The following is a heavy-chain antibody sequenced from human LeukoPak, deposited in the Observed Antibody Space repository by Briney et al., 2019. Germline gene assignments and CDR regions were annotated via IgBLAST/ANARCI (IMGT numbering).Heavy chain of an antibody. V-gene: IGHV3-9*01. CDR2: ISWNSGSI. CDR3: AKDGIAAAPVWTYMDV. Sequence: GGSLRLSCAASGFTFDDYAMHWVRQAPGKGLEWVSGISWNSGSIGYADSVKGRFTISRDNAKNSLYLRMNSLRAEDTALYYCAKDGIAAAPVWTYMDVWGKGTTVTVSS. D-gene: IGHD6-13*01. CDR1: GFTFDDYA. J-gene: IGHJ6*03.